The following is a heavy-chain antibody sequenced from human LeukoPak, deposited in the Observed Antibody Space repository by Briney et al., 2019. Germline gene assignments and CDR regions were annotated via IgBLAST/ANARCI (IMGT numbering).Heavy chain of an antibody. CDR3: ARDSGIYDSSGYYGLSYYGMDV. V-gene: IGHV3-23*01. CDR2: ISGRGGST. CDR1: GFTFASYA. D-gene: IGHD3-22*01. J-gene: IGHJ6*02. Sequence: PGGSLRLSCAASGFTFASYAMTWVRQAPGKGLEWFSAISGRGGSTYYADSVKGRFTISRDNYKNTLYLQVNSLRAEDTAVYYCARDSGIYDSSGYYGLSYYGMDVWGQGTTATVSS.